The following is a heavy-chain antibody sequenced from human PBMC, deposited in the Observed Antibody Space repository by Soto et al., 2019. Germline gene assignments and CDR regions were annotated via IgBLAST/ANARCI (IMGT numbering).Heavy chain of an antibody. CDR1: GYTFTSYA. CDR2: INAGNGNT. V-gene: IGHV1-3*01. CDR3: ARASPRGRYFDWLIFPLGH. J-gene: IGHJ4*02. D-gene: IGHD3-9*01. Sequence: AAVKVSCKASGYTFTSYAMHWVRQAPGQRLDWMGWINAGNGNTKYSQKFQGRLTITRDTSASTAYMELSSLRSEDTAVYYCARASPRGRYFDWLIFPLGHWGQGTLVTVSS.